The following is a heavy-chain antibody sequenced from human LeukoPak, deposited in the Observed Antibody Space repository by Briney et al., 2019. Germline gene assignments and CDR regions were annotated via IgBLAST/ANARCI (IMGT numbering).Heavy chain of an antibody. D-gene: IGHD3-3*01. CDR2: ISSSGDTI. Sequence: GVSLRLSCAASGFTFSSYEMNWVRQTPGKGLEWVSYISSSGDTIYYKDFVKRRCTISRQNAKNSLYMQMNSLRAEDTAVYYCARPPSITNPCDGMYVWGQGTTVTVSS. J-gene: IGHJ6*02. CDR1: GFTFSSYE. CDR3: ARPPSITNPCDGMYV. V-gene: IGHV3-48*03.